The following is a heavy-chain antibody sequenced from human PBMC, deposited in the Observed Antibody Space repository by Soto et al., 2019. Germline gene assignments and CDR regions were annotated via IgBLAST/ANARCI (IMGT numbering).Heavy chain of an antibody. V-gene: IGHV3-23*01. Sequence: GGSLRLSCAASGFTFSSYAMSWVRQAPGKGLEWVSAISGSGGSTYYADSVKGRFTISRDNSKNTLYLQMNSLRAEDTAVYYCAKGYCYDSSGYLDYWGQGTLVTVSS. D-gene: IGHD3-22*01. CDR3: AKGYCYDSSGYLDY. CDR2: ISGSGGST. J-gene: IGHJ4*02. CDR1: GFTFSSYA.